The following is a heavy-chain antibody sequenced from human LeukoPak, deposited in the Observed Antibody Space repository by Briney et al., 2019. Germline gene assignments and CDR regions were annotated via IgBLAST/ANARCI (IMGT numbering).Heavy chain of an antibody. CDR2: ISSSSSYI. CDR3: ATSPVYSYGHPYYFDY. CDR1: GFTVSSHS. D-gene: IGHD5-18*01. V-gene: IGHV3-21*01. Sequence: GGSLRLSCAASGFTVSSHSMNWVRQAPGKGLEWVSCISSSSSYIYYADSVKGRFTISRDNAKNSLYLQMNSLRAEDTAVYYCATSPVYSYGHPYYFDYWGQGTLVTVSS. J-gene: IGHJ4*02.